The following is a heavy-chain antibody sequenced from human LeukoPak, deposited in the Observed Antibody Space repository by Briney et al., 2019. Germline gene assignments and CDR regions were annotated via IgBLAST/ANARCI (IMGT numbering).Heavy chain of an antibody. CDR1: GGSISSGGYY. CDR2: IYYSGST. CDR3: ARAQGGSYQLPYFDY. Sequence: SETLSLTCTVSGGSISSGGYYWSRIRQHPGKGLEWIGYIYYSGSTYYNPSLKSRVTISVDTSKNQFSLKLSSVTAADTAVYYCARAQGGSYQLPYFDYWGQGTLVTVSS. D-gene: IGHD1-26*01. V-gene: IGHV4-31*03. J-gene: IGHJ4*02.